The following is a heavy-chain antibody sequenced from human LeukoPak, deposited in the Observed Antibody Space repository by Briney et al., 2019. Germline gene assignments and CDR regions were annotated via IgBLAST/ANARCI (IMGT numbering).Heavy chain of an antibody. V-gene: IGHV3-23*01. Sequence: GGSLRLSCAASGFTFSSYAMSWVRQAPGKGLEWVSTISGSGGSTDYADAVKGRFTISSDNSKNTLYLQMDSLGAEDTAEYYCATMGYDFWSGYWPDYWGQGTLVTVSS. J-gene: IGHJ4*02. D-gene: IGHD3-3*01. CDR1: GFTFSSYA. CDR3: ATMGYDFWSGYWPDY. CDR2: ISGSGGST.